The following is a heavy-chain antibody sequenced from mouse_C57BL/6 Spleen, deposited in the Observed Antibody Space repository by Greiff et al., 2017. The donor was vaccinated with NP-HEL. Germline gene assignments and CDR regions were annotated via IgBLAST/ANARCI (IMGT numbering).Heavy chain of an antibody. V-gene: IGHV3-6*01. CDR1: GYSITSGYY. CDR3: ARIPYYYGSSSYAMDY. CDR2: ISYDGSN. D-gene: IGHD1-1*01. J-gene: IGHJ4*01. Sequence: DVKLQESGPGLVKPSQSLSLTCSVTGYSITSGYYWNWIRQFPGNKLEWMGYISYDGSNNYNPSLKNRISITRDTSKNQFFLKLNSVTTEDTATYYCARIPYYYGSSSYAMDYWGQGTSVTVSS.